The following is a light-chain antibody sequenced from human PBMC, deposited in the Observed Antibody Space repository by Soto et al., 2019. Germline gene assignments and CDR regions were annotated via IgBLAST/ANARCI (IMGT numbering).Light chain of an antibody. V-gene: IGLV2-14*01. CDR3: SSYTSSSTVV. Sequence: QYALTQPASVSGSPGQSITISCTGTSSDVGIYKYVSWYQQHPGKAPNLMIYEVTNRPSGVSNRFSGSKSGNTASLTISGLQAEDEADYYCSSYTSSSTVVFGGGTKVTVL. CDR1: SSDVGIYKY. J-gene: IGLJ2*01. CDR2: EVT.